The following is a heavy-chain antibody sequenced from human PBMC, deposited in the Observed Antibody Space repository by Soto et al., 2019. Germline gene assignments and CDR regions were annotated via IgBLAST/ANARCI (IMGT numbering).Heavy chain of an antibody. J-gene: IGHJ4*02. CDR3: AKDEGYCSSTSCYHFDY. CDR2: ISGSGGST. V-gene: IGHV3-23*01. Sequence: GGSLRLSCAASGFTLRSYAMSWVRQAPGKGLEWVSAISGSGGSTYYADSVKGRFTISRDNSKNTLYLQMNSLRAEDTAVYYCAKDEGYCSSTSCYHFDYWGQGTLVTVSS. D-gene: IGHD2-2*01. CDR1: GFTLRSYA.